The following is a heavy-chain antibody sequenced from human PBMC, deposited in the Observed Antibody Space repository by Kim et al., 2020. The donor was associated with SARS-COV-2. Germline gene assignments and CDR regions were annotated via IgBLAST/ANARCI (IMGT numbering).Heavy chain of an antibody. D-gene: IGHD2-15*01. V-gene: IGHV3-21*01. Sequence: GGSLRLSCAASGFTFSSYSMNWVRQAPGKGLEWVSSISSSSSYIYYADSVKGRFIISRDNAKNSLYLQMNSLRAEDTAVYYCAGGQDDLNYYYGMDVWGQGTTVTVSS. CDR3: AGGQDDLNYYYGMDV. J-gene: IGHJ6*02. CDR1: GFTFSSYS. CDR2: ISSSSSYI.